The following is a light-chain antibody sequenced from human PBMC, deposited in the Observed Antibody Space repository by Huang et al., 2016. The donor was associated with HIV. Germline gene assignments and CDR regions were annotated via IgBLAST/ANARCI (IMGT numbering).Light chain of an antibody. V-gene: IGKV1-5*03. CDR2: QAS. CDR3: QQCHSYPYT. Sequence: DIQMTQSPSTLSASVGDRVTITCRASQSVSNWLAWYQQKPGKAPKLLIYQASSLGSGGPARFSGRGSGTTFTLTITSLQPDDFATYYCQQCHSYPYTFGQGTKLQIK. J-gene: IGKJ2*01. CDR1: QSVSNW.